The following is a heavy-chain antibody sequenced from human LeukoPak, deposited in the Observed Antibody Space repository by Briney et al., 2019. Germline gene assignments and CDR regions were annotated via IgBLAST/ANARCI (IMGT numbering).Heavy chain of an antibody. D-gene: IGHD2-15*01. CDR2: IASASDGI. Sequence: GGSLRLSCAASGFTFINYSMNWVRQAPGKGLEWVSSIASASDGIYYADSVRGRFTISRDNAKNSLYLQMNRLRAEDTAVYYCARDGGRKNEYWGQGTLVTVSS. J-gene: IGHJ4*02. CDR1: GFTFINYS. V-gene: IGHV3-21*01. CDR3: ARDGGRKNEY.